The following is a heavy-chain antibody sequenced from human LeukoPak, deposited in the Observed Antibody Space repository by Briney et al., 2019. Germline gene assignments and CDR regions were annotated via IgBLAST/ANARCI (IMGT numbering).Heavy chain of an antibody. CDR1: GFTFSSYE. J-gene: IGHJ3*02. CDR2: ISSSGSTI. CDR3: ARGKERFLEWLLPDDAFDI. Sequence: GGSLRLSCAASGFTFSSYEMNWVRQAPGKGLEWVSYISSSGSTIYYADSVKGRFTISRDNAKNSLYLQMNSLRADDTALYYCARGKERFLEWLLPDDAFDIWGQGTMVTVSS. V-gene: IGHV3-48*03. D-gene: IGHD3-3*01.